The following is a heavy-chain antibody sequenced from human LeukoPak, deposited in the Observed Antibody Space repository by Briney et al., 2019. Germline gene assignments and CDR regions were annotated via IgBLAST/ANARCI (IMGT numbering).Heavy chain of an antibody. CDR3: ARDPLSSIVGAIGAFDI. V-gene: IGHV4-39*07. Sequence: TSETLSLTCTVSGGSISSSSYNWGWIRQPPGKGLEWIGEINHSGSTNYNPSLKSRVTISVDTSKNQFSLKLSSVTAADTAVYYCARDPLSSIVGAIGAFDIWGQGTMVTVSS. J-gene: IGHJ3*02. CDR2: INHSGST. CDR1: GGSISSSSYN. D-gene: IGHD1-26*01.